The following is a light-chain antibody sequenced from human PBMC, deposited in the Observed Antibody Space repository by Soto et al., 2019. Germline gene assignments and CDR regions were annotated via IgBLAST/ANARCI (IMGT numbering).Light chain of an antibody. Sequence: PGERATLSCRASQRIRNHVGWYQQKPGQAPRLLIYDASTRATGIPARFSGSGSGTDFTLTISSLEPEDFAVYYCQQRNNWPRTFGQGTKVEIK. CDR1: QRIRNH. V-gene: IGKV3-11*01. CDR2: DAS. J-gene: IGKJ1*01. CDR3: QQRNNWPRT.